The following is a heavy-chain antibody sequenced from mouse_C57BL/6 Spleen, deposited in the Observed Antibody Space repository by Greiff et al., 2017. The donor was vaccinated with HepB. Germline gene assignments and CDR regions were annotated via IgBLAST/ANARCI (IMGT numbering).Heavy chain of an antibody. J-gene: IGHJ3*01. D-gene: IGHD2-5*01. CDR1: GYTFTSYW. CDR2: IYPSDSET. CDR3: ATSYYSNYPWFAY. V-gene: IGHV1-61*01. Sequence: QVQLQQPGAELVRPGSSVKLSCKASGYTFTSYWMDWVKQRPGQGLEWIGNIYPSDSETHYNQKFKDKVTLTVDKSSSTAYMQLSSLTSEDSAVYYCATSYYSNYPWFAYWGQGTLVTVSA.